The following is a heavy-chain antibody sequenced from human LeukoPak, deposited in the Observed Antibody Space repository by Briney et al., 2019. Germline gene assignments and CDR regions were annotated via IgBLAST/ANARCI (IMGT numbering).Heavy chain of an antibody. Sequence: TSGTLSLTCAVSGGSISSSNWWSWVRQPPGKGLGWIGEIYHSGSTNYNPSLKSRVTVSVDKSKNQFSLKLSSVTAADTAVYYCARVRGGDWLFDYWGQGTLVTVSS. D-gene: IGHD2-21*01. J-gene: IGHJ4*02. CDR2: IYHSGST. V-gene: IGHV4-4*02. CDR1: GGSISSSNW. CDR3: ARVRGGDWLFDY.